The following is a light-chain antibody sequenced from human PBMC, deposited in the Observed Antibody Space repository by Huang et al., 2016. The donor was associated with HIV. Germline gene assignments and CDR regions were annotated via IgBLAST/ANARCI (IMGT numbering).Light chain of an antibody. CDR1: QSVRDK. J-gene: IGKJ4*01. V-gene: IGKV3-15*01. Sequence: EIVMTQSPDTLSVSPGERATLSCRASQSVRDKLAWYQQKPGQAPRLLLRATSTRAAGDPARFSGSGSGTEFTLTISSLQSEDCGVYYCQQYESWPPLTFGGGTKVEIK. CDR2: ATS. CDR3: QQYESWPPLT.